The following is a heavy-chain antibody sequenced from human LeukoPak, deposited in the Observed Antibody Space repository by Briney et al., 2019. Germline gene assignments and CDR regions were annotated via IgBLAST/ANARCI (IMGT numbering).Heavy chain of an antibody. Sequence: PGRSLRLSCAASGFTFSSYAMHWVRQAPGKGLEWVAVISYDGSNKYYADSVKGRFTISRDNSKNTLYLQMNSLRAEDTAVYYCARDQISTVTPLYYFDSWGQGTLVTVSS. J-gene: IGHJ4*02. CDR3: ARDQISTVTPLYYFDS. D-gene: IGHD4-11*01. V-gene: IGHV3-30*01. CDR2: ISYDGSNK. CDR1: GFTFSSYA.